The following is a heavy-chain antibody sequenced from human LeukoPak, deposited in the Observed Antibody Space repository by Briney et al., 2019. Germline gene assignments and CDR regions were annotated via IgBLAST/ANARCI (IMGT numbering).Heavy chain of an antibody. CDR1: GFTFSSYA. CDR2: ISGSGGST. J-gene: IGHJ4*02. V-gene: IGHV3-23*01. D-gene: IGHD3-10*01. Sequence: GGSLRLSCAASGFTFSSYAMSWVRQAPGKGLEWVSAISGSGGSTYYADSVKGRFTISRDNSKNTLYLQMNSLRAEDTAVYYCAKDSYYGSGSYYALDYWGQGTLVTVSS. CDR3: AKDSYYGSGSYYALDY.